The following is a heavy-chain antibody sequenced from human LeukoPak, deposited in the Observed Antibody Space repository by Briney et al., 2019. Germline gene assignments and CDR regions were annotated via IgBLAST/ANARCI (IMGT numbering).Heavy chain of an antibody. CDR2: MFYSGST. D-gene: IGHD6-19*01. J-gene: IGHJ4*02. CDR3: AKEASSTSGWYVDY. CDR1: GGSVSSYS. Sequence: PSETLSLTCTVSGGSVSSYSWSWIRQPPGKGLEWIGYMFYSGSTNYNPSLKSRVAISADTSKNQFSLKLTSVTAADTAVYYCAKEASSTSGWYVDYWGQGTLVTVSP. V-gene: IGHV4-59*02.